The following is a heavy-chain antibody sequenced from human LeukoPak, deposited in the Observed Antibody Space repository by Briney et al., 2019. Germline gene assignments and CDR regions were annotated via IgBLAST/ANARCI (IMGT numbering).Heavy chain of an antibody. Sequence: ASVKVSCKASGYTFTSYDINWVRQATGQGLEWMGWMNPNSGNTGYAQKFQGRVTMTRNTSISTAYMELSSLRSEDTAVYYCARGPLLRYFDWLSARGMDVWGQGTTVTVSS. CDR1: GYTFTSYD. V-gene: IGHV1-8*01. CDR3: ARGPLLRYFDWLSARGMDV. CDR2: MNPNSGNT. J-gene: IGHJ6*02. D-gene: IGHD3-9*01.